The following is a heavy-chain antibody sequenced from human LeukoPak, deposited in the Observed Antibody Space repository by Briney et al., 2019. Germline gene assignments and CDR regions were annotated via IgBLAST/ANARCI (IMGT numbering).Heavy chain of an antibody. CDR3: AKPRAMGTGVGRYFDL. CDR1: GFTFTSYA. V-gene: IGHV3-23*01. J-gene: IGHJ2*01. D-gene: IGHD7-27*01. Sequence: GGSLRLSCAASGFTFTSYAMSWIRQAPGKGLEWVSAISAGGENTYYADSVKGRFTISRDNSKNTPYLQMNSLRAEDTATYCCAKPRAMGTGVGRYFDLWGRGTLVTVSS. CDR2: ISAGGENT.